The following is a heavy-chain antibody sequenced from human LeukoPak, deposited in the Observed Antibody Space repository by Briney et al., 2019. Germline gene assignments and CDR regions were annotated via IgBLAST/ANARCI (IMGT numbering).Heavy chain of an antibody. J-gene: IGHJ4*02. V-gene: IGHV3-30*03. D-gene: IGHD2-2*01. CDR1: GFTFSSHG. CDR2: ISSDGTNE. Sequence: GGSLRLSCAASGFTFSSHGMHWVRQAPGKGLDWVAVISSDGTNEKYEDSVKGRFTISRDNSRNTLSLQMNSLRPEDTAMYHCARGCGDSTNCYILDFWGQGTLVTVSS. CDR3: ARGCGDSTNCYILDF.